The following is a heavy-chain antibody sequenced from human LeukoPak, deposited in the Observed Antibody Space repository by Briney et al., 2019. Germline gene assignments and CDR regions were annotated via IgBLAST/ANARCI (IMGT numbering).Heavy chain of an antibody. D-gene: IGHD2-2*01. V-gene: IGHV4-61*01. CDR3: ASLTPPYCSSTSCYVSNYYGMDV. CDR2: IYYSGST. CDR1: GGSISSGSYY. J-gene: IGHJ6*02. Sequence: PSETLSLTCTVSGGSISSGSYYWSWIRQPPGKGLEWIGYIYYSGSTNYNPSLKSRVTISVDTSKNQFSLKLSSVTAADTAVYYCASLTPPYCSSTSCYVSNYYGMDVWGQGTTVTVSS.